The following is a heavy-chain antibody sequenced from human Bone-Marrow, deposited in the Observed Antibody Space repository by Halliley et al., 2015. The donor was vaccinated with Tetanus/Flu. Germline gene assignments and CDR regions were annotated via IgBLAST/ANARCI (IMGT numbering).Heavy chain of an antibody. D-gene: IGHD3-3*01. Sequence: YYAESVKGRFTILRDNSKNPLYLQMNSLRGEDTAVYYCAKIRAPDFWSGYDDDYKNGMDVWGRGTTVAVSS. J-gene: IGHJ6*02. V-gene: IGHV3-23*01. CDR3: AKIRAPDFWSGYDDDYKNGMDV.